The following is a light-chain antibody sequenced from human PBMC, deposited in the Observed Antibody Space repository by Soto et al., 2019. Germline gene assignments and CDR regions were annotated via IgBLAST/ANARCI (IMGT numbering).Light chain of an antibody. CDR1: SSNIGNNY. Sequence: HSVLTQPPSVSAAPGQKVTISCSGSSSNIGNNYVSWYQQLPGTAPKLLIYENNKRPSGIPDRFSGSKSGTSATLGITGLQTGDEADYYCGTWGSSLGGYVFGPGTKVTVL. CDR3: GTWGSSLGGYV. J-gene: IGLJ1*01. CDR2: ENN. V-gene: IGLV1-51*02.